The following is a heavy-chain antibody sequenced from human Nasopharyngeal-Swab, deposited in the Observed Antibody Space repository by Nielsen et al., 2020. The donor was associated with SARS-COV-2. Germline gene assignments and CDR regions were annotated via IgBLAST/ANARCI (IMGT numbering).Heavy chain of an antibody. J-gene: IGHJ1*01. Sequence: GESLKISCAASGFTFSNYAMSWVRQAPGKGLEWVSAISGSGGSTYYADSVKGRFTISRDNSENTLSLQLNSLRAEDTAVYYCAKGAVGGAVAGTQYFQHWGQGTQVTVSS. CDR3: AKGAVGGAVAGTQYFQH. CDR2: ISGSGGST. V-gene: IGHV3-23*01. D-gene: IGHD6-19*01. CDR1: GFTFSNYA.